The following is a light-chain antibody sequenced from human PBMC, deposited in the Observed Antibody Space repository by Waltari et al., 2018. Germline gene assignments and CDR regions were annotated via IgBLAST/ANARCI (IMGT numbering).Light chain of an antibody. CDR1: QSVSSSY. Sequence: EIVLTQSPGTLSLSPGERATLSCRASQSVSSSYLAWYQQKPGQAPRVLIHGASNRATGIPDRFSGSGSGTDFTLTISRLEPEDFAVYYCQQYGSSPCTFGQGTKVEIK. CDR2: GAS. CDR3: QQYGSSPCT. V-gene: IGKV3-20*01. J-gene: IGKJ1*01.